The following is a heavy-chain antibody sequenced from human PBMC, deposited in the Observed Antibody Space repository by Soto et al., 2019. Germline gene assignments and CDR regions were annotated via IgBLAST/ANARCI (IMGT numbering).Heavy chain of an antibody. D-gene: IGHD3-3*01. V-gene: IGHV4-59*01. CDR2: IYYNGST. J-gene: IGHJ5*02. CDR1: GGSISGYY. Sequence: SETLSLTCTVSGGSISGYYWSWIRQPPGTGLEWIGYIYYNGSTNYNPSLKSRVTISVDTSKNQFSLKLSSVTAADTAVYYCARTYYDFWSGYWRWFDPWGQGTLVTVSS. CDR3: ARTYYDFWSGYWRWFDP.